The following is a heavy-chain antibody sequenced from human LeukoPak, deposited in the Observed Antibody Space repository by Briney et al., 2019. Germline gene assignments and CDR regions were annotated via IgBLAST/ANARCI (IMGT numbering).Heavy chain of an antibody. D-gene: IGHD6-19*01. J-gene: IGHJ5*02. CDR3: ARGAGIAVAGTRFDP. V-gene: IGHV4-61*02. Sequence: SETLSLTCTVSGVSISSGSYYWGWIRQPAGTGLEWIGRIYTSGSTNYNPSLMSRVTISVDTSKNQFSLKLSSVTAADTAVYYCARGAGIAVAGTRFDPWGQGTLVTVSS. CDR1: GVSISSGSYY. CDR2: IYTSGST.